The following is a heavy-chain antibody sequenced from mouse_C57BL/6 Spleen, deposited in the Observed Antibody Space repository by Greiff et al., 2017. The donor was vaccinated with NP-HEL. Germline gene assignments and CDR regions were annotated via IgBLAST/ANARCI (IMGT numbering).Heavy chain of an antibody. J-gene: IGHJ2*01. CDR2: IHPNSGST. Sequence: QVQLQQPGAELVKPGASVKLSCKASGYTFTSYWMHWVKQRPGQGLEWIGMIHPNSGSTNYNEKFKSKATLTVDKSSSTAYMQLSSLTSEDSAVYYCAILLLQYHYFDYWGQGTTLTVSS. CDR1: GYTFTSYW. D-gene: IGHD1-1*01. CDR3: AILLLQYHYFDY. V-gene: IGHV1-64*01.